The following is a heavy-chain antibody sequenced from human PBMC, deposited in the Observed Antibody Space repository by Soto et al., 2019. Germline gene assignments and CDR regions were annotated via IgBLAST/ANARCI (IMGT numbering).Heavy chain of an antibody. D-gene: IGHD3-22*01. Sequence: GQSLKIPCKGSEYSFADFGSTWVRQKPGKGLEWMGRIDPSDSQTYYSPSFRGHVTISATKSITTVFLQWSSLRASDTAMYYCARQIYDSDTGPNFQYYFDSWGQGTPVTVS. CDR3: ARQIYDSDTGPNFQYYFDS. V-gene: IGHV5-10-1*01. CDR1: EYSFADFG. J-gene: IGHJ4*02. CDR2: IDPSDSQT.